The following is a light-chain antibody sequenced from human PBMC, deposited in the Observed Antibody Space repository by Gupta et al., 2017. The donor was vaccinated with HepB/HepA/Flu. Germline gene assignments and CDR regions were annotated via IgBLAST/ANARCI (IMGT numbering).Light chain of an antibody. V-gene: IGLV2-14*03. CDR3: CSYTSSSTLV. J-gene: IGLJ3*02. CDR1: SSDIGAYNY. CDR2: DVS. Sequence: QSALTQAASVSGSPGQSITISCTGTSSDIGAYNYVSWYQQHPDKAPKLMIYDVSSRPSGVSNRFSGSTSGNTASLIISGLQAEDEADYYCCSYTSSSTLVFGGGTKLTVL.